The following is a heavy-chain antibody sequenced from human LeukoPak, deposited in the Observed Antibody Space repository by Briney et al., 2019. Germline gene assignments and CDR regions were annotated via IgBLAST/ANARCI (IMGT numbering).Heavy chain of an antibody. Sequence: TASETLSLACAVYGGSFSGYYWSWIRQPPGKGLEWIGEINHSGSTNYNPSLKSRVTISVDTSKNQFSLKLSSVTAAATAVYYCARASTANCSSTSCYRPSNWFDPWGQGTLVTVS. CDR1: GGSFSGYY. CDR3: ARASTANCSSTSCYRPSNWFDP. D-gene: IGHD2-2*01. CDR2: INHSGST. V-gene: IGHV4-34*01. J-gene: IGHJ5*02.